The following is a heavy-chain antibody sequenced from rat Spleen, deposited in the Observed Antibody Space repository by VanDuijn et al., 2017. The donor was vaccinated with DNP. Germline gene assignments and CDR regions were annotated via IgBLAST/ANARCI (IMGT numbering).Heavy chain of an antibody. CDR3: ASHDYSY. J-gene: IGHJ2*01. CDR1: GLTFSNYG. Sequence: EVQLVESGGGLVQPGRSLKLSCTASGLTFSNYGMAWVRQAPKKGLEWVASISYDGGSTYYRDSVKGRFTISRDNAKSSLYLQMDSLRSEDTATYYCASHDYSYWGQGVMVTVSS. V-gene: IGHV5-20*01. CDR2: ISYDGGST. D-gene: IGHD1-7*01.